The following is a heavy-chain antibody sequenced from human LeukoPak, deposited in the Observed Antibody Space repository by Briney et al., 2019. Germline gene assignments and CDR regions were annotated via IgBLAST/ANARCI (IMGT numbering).Heavy chain of an antibody. J-gene: IGHJ4*02. CDR1: GGSISSYY. CDR2: IYYSGST. Sequence: SETLSLTCTVSGGSISSYYWSWIRQPPGKGLEWIGYIYYSGSTNNNPSLKSRVTISVDTSKNQFSLKLSSVTAADTAVYYCARAVGYSSSWYLDYWGQGTLVTVSS. V-gene: IGHV4-59*08. D-gene: IGHD6-13*01. CDR3: ARAVGYSSSWYLDY.